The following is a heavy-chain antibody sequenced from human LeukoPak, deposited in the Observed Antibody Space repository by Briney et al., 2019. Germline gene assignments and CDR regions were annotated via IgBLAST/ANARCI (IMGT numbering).Heavy chain of an antibody. J-gene: IGHJ4*02. V-gene: IGHV3-7*04. CDR2: IKQDGNEK. D-gene: IGHD5-12*01. CDR3: ARGSPFIVATKFDY. Sequence: GGSLRLSCAASGFTFSSYWMSWVRQAPGKGLEWVANIKQDGNEKYYVDSVKGRFTISRDNAKNSLYLQMNSLRAEDTAVYYCARGSPFIVATKFDYWGQGTLVTVSS. CDR1: GFTFSSYW.